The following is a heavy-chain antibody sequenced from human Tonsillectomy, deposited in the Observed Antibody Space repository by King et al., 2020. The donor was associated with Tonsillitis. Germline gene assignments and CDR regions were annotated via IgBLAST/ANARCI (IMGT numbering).Heavy chain of an antibody. CDR1: GFSFSSYG. J-gene: IGHJ4*02. CDR3: ARDKGADDPIDY. D-gene: IGHD1-1*01. Sequence: VQLVESGGGVVQPGESLRLSCAASGFSFSSYGMHWVRQAPGKGLEWVAVIWHDGKNKYYVDSVKGRFTISRDNSKNTLYLQMNSLSAEDTAMYYCARDKGADDPIDYWGQGTLVTVSS. CDR2: IWHDGKNK. V-gene: IGHV3-33*01.